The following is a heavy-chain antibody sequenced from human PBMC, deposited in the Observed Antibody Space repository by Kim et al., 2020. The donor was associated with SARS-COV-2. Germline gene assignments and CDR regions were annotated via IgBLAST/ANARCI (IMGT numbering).Heavy chain of an antibody. J-gene: IGHJ6*02. D-gene: IGHD3-16*02. CDR3: ARVGYDYVWGSYRDYYYYSGMDV. V-gene: IGHV3-11*05. Sequence: GGSLRLSCAASGFTFSDYYMSWIRQAPGKGLEWVSYISSSSSYTNYADSVKGRFTISRDNAKNSLYLQMNSLRAEDTAVYYCARVGYDYVWGSYRDYYYYSGMDVGGQGTTVTVPS. CDR2: ISSSSSYT. CDR1: GFTFSDYY.